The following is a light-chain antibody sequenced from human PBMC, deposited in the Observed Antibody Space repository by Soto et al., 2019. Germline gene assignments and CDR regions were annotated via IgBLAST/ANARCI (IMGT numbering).Light chain of an antibody. V-gene: IGKV1-27*01. CDR3: QKYTNAPA. Sequence: DIQMTQSPSSLSASGGDRVTITCRASQGSSNYLAWYQQIPGKVPKLLISAASTLQSGVPSRFSGSGSGSDFTLTISSLQPEDVATYYCQKYTNAPAFGGGTKVAIK. CDR1: QGSSNY. CDR2: AAS. J-gene: IGKJ4*01.